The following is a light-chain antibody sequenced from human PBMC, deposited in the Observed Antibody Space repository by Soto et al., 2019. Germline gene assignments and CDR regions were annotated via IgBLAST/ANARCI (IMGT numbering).Light chain of an antibody. CDR1: QNVLSSSNYKNY. Sequence: IVMTQSPDSLAVSLGERATINCKTSQNVLSSSNYKNYLAWYQQKPGQPPKLFISWASTRESGVPDRFSGSGSGTDFTLTISSLQAEDVAVYYCQQHNGSPITFGQGTRLEIK. V-gene: IGKV4-1*01. J-gene: IGKJ5*01. CDR2: WAS. CDR3: QQHNGSPIT.